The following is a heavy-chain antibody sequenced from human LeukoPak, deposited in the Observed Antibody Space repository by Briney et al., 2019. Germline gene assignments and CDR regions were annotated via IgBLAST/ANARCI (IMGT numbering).Heavy chain of an antibody. Sequence: SVKVSCKASGGTFSSYAISWVRQAPGQGLEWMGGIIPISGTANYAQKFQGRVTITADESTSTAYMELSSLRSEDTAVYYCAIDRGLFDAFDIWGQGTMVTVSS. CDR2: IIPISGTA. D-gene: IGHD3-10*01. V-gene: IGHV1-69*13. CDR1: GGTFSSYA. J-gene: IGHJ3*02. CDR3: AIDRGLFDAFDI.